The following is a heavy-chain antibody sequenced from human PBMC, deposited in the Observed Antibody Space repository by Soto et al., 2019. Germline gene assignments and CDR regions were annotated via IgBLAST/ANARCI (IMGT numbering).Heavy chain of an antibody. J-gene: IGHJ4*02. D-gene: IGHD2-21*02. CDR1: GFTFSSYS. Sequence: EVQLVESGGGLVKPGGSLRLSCAASGFTFSSYSMNWVRQAPGKGLEWVSSISSSSSYIYYADSVKRRFTISRDNAKNSLYLQMNSLRAEDTAVYYCARDLQFQPLLSDSWGQGTLVTVSS. V-gene: IGHV3-21*01. CDR3: ARDLQFQPLLSDS. CDR2: ISSSSSYI.